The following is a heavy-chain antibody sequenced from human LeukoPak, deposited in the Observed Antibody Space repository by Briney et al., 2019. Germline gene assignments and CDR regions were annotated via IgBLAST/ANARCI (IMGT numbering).Heavy chain of an antibody. CDR2: ISGSGSST. V-gene: IGHV3-23*01. J-gene: IGHJ4*02. Sequence: GGSLRLSCAASGFTFSSYAMSWVRRAPGKGLEWVSAISGSGSSTYYADSVKGRFTISRDNSKNTLYLQMNSLRAEDTAVYYCGAYDYIWGSYRYRLSDYWGQGTLVTVSS. CDR3: GAYDYIWGSYRYRLSDY. CDR1: GFTFSSYA. D-gene: IGHD3-16*02.